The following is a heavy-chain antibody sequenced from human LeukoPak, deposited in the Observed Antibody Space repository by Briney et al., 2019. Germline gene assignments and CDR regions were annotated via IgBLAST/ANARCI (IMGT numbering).Heavy chain of an antibody. CDR1: GFTFSSFG. CDR3: AKAGRGLTSWTGDYMDV. D-gene: IGHD2-2*01. Sequence: PGRSLRLSCAASGFTFSSFGMHWVRQAPGKGLEWVAFIRYDGSNKYYADSVKGRFTISRDNSKNTLYLQMNSLRAEDTAVYYCAKAGRGLTSWTGDYMDVWGKGTTVTVSS. J-gene: IGHJ6*03. CDR2: IRYDGSNK. V-gene: IGHV3-30*02.